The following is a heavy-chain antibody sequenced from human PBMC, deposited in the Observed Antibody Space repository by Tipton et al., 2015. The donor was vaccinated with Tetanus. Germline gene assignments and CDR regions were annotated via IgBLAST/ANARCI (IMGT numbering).Heavy chain of an antibody. CDR3: ARLYSYGSLYWFDP. J-gene: IGHJ5*02. CDR2: IYTSGTT. V-gene: IGHV4-4*08. Sequence: TLSLTCTVSGGSISSYYWSWIRQPPGKGLEWIGYIYTSGTTNYNPSLKSRVTISVDTSKNQFSLKLSSVTAADTAVYYCARLYSYGSLYWFDPWGQGTLVTVSS. CDR1: GGSISSYY. D-gene: IGHD5-18*01.